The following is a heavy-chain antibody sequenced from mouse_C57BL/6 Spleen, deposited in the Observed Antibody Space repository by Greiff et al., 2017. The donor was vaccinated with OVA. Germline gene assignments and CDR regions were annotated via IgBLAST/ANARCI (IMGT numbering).Heavy chain of an antibody. CDR2: INPNNGGT. CDR3: AAIYYDYDGSYYAMDY. Sequence: EVKLMESGPELVKPGASVKIPCKASGYTFTDYNMDWVKQSHGKSLEWIGDINPNNGGTIYNQKFKGKATLTVDKSSSTAYMELRSLTSEDTAVYYCAAIYYDYDGSYYAMDYWGQGTSVTVSS. CDR1: GYTFTDYN. V-gene: IGHV1-18*01. J-gene: IGHJ4*01. D-gene: IGHD2-4*01.